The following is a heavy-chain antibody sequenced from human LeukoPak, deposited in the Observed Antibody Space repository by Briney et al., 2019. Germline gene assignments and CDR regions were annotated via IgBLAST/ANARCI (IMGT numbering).Heavy chain of an antibody. J-gene: IGHJ4*02. CDR3: ARGAAGYSYG. CDR2: IYYSGST. D-gene: IGHD5-18*01. CDR1: GGSISSYY. Sequence: PSETLSLTCTVSGGSISSYYWSWLRQPPGKGLEWIGHIYYSGSTNYNPSLKSRVTISIDTSKNQFSLRLSSVPAADTAVYYCARGAAGYSYGWGQGTLGTVS. V-gene: IGHV4-59*01.